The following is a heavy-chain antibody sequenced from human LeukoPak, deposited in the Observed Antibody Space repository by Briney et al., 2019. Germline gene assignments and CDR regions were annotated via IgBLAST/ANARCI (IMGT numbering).Heavy chain of an antibody. CDR2: IIPIFGTA. Sequence: GASVKVSCKASGGTFSSYAISWVRQAPGQGLEWMGGIIPIFGTANYAQKFQGRVTITTDESTSTAYMELSSLRSEDTAVYYCARASVTPEHYYYYYYMDVRGKGTTVTVSS. CDR1: GGTFSSYA. D-gene: IGHD2-21*02. J-gene: IGHJ6*03. CDR3: ARASVTPEHYYYYYYMDV. V-gene: IGHV1-69*05.